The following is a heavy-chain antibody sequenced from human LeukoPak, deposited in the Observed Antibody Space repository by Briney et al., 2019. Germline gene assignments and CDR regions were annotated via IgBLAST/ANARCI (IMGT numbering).Heavy chain of an antibody. D-gene: IGHD7-27*01. CDR3: AAWGLTNY. CDR1: GFAFSGYW. Sequence: GGSLRLSCSASGFAFSGYWMNWVRQAPGKGPEWVAYINLGGSAKLYVDSVKGRCTISRDNSKNSLYLQMNSLRVEDTAVYYCAAWGLTNYWGQGTLVTVSS. V-gene: IGHV3-7*01. J-gene: IGHJ4*02. CDR2: INLGGSAK.